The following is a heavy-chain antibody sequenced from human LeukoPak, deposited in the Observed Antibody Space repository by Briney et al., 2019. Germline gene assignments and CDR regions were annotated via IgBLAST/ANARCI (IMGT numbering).Heavy chain of an antibody. D-gene: IGHD2-15*01. V-gene: IGHV4-31*03. Sequence: SQTLSLTCTVSGGSISSGGYYWSWIRQHPGKGLEWIGYIYYSGSTYYNPSLKSRVTISVDTSKNQFSLKLSSVTAADTAVYYCARDGSSGGSAYFDYWGQGTLVTVSS. CDR3: ARDGSSGGSAYFDY. CDR2: IYYSGST. CDR1: GGSISSGGYY. J-gene: IGHJ4*02.